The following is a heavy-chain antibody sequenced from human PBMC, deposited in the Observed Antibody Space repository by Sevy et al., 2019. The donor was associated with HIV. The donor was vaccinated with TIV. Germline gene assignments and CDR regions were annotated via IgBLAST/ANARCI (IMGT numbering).Heavy chain of an antibody. Sequence: GGSLRLSCAASGFSFRGSAVHWVRQTFGKGLEWVGRIKSKGDDYATLYSSSVKGRFTISRDDSSNTAYLQMSSLHTEDDAVVYCRALECVGTGATLVCRIQKSIDRWGQGSLVTVSS. CDR1: GFSFRGSA. CDR2: IKSKGDDYAT. V-gene: IGHV3-73*01. J-gene: IGHJ4*02. D-gene: IGHD1-1*01. CDR3: RALECVGTGATLVCRIQKSIDR.